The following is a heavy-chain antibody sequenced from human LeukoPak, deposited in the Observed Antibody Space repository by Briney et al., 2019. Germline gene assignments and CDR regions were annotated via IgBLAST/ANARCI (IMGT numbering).Heavy chain of an antibody. CDR2: LSSSSSSI. CDR3: ARGGMVTIFGVADY. D-gene: IGHD3-3*01. V-gene: IGHV3-21*01. Sequence: GWSLRLSSAASGFTFISYSMNWIRQAPGKGLLYPSSLSSSSSSIYYADSVRGRFTISSYNAKDSLYLQMNRIRAEDTAVYYCARGGMVTIFGVADYWGQGTLVTVSS. J-gene: IGHJ4*01. CDR1: GFTFISYS.